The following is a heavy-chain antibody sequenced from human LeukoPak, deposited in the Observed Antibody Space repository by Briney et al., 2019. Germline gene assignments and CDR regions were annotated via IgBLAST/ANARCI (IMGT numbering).Heavy chain of an antibody. J-gene: IGHJ6*02. CDR3: ARQTPDYYYYGMDV. V-gene: IGHV1-2*02. CDR1: GYTFTGYY. Sequence: GASVKVSCKASGYTFTGYYMHWVRQAPGQGLEWMGWINPNSGGTNYAQKFQGRVTMTRDTSISTAYMELSRLRSDDTAVYYCARQTPDYYYYGMDVWGQGTTVTVSS. CDR2: INPNSGGT.